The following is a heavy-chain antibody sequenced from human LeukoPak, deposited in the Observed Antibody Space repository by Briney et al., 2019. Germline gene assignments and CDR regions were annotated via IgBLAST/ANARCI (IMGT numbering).Heavy chain of an antibody. Sequence: PSETLSLTCTVSGGSISSYYWSWIRQPPGKGLEWIGYIYYSGSTSYNPSLKSRVTISVDTSKNQFSLKLSSVTAADTAVYYCARDRRPNSGSFSGSFDYWGQGTLVTVSS. J-gene: IGHJ4*02. CDR3: ARDRRPNSGSFSGSFDY. D-gene: IGHD1-26*01. CDR1: GGSISSYY. CDR2: IYYSGST. V-gene: IGHV4-59*01.